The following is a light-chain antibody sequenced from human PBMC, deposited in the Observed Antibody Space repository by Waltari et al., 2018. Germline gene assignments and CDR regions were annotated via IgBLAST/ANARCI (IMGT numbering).Light chain of an antibody. J-gene: IGKJ1*01. CDR3: QQSYSNPRT. V-gene: IGKV1-39*01. CDR2: AAS. CDR1: QSISSY. Sequence: DIQMTQSPSSLSASVGDRVTITCQASQSISSYLNWYQQKPGKAPKLLLYAASSLQTGVPSRFSGSGSGTDFTLTISSLQPEDFATYYCQQSYSNPRTFGLGTKVEIK.